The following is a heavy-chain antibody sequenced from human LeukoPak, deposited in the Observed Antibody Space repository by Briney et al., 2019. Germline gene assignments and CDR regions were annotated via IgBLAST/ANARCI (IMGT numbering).Heavy chain of an antibody. CDR3: ARDGIGDSAFQYYYYMDV. D-gene: IGHD2-21*01. CDR1: GGSISSYY. Sequence: SETLSLTCTVSGGSISSYYWSWIRQPPGKGLEWIGYIYYSGSTYYNPSLKSRVTISVDTSKNQFSLKLSSVTAADTAVYYCARDGIGDSAFQYYYYMDVWGKGTTVTVSS. J-gene: IGHJ6*03. V-gene: IGHV4-59*12. CDR2: IYYSGST.